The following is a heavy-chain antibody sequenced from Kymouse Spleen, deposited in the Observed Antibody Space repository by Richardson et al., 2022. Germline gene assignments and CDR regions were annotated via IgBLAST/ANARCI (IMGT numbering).Heavy chain of an antibody. Sequence: EVQLVESGGGLVQPGGSLRLSCAASGFTFSSYAMSWVRQAPGKGLEWVSAISGSGGSTYYADSVKGRFTISRDNSKNTLYLQMNSLRAEDTAVYYCAKDQGSSGWYLNWFDPWGQGTLVTVSS. CDR2: ISGSGGST. D-gene: IGHD6-19*01. CDR1: GFTFSSYA. CDR3: AKDQGSSGWYLNWFDP. V-gene: IGHV3-23*04. J-gene: IGHJ5*02.